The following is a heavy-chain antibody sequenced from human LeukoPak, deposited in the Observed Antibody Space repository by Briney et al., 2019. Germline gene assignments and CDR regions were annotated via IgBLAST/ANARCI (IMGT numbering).Heavy chain of an antibody. CDR3: ARGGRGGPRGGLVLDY. D-gene: IGHD3-16*01. V-gene: IGHV1-18*01. J-gene: IGHJ4*02. CDR2: ISAYNGNT. Sequence: ASVKVSCKASGYTFTSYGISWVRQAPGQGLEWMGWISAYNGNTNYAQKLQGRVTMTTDTSTSTAYMELRSLRSDDTAVYYCARGGRGGPRGGLVLDYWGQGTLVTVSS. CDR1: GYTFTSYG.